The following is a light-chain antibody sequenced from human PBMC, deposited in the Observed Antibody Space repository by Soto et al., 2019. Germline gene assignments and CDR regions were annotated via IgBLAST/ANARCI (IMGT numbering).Light chain of an antibody. CDR3: LQDYNYPRT. CDR1: QDIRND. Sequence: AIQMTQSPSSLSASVGDRVTITCRASQDIRNDLGWYQRKAGKAPKLLIYGASTLQSGVPSRFSGRGSGTDFTLTISSLQPEDFATYYCLQDYNYPRTFGQGTKLEIK. V-gene: IGKV1-6*01. CDR2: GAS. J-gene: IGKJ2*01.